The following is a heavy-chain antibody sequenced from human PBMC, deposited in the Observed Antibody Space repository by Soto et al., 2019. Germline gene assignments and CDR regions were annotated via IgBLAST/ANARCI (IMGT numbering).Heavy chain of an antibody. CDR1: GFTFSSYA. J-gene: IGHJ4*02. Sequence: PVGSLRLSCAASGFTFSSYAMSWVRQAPGKGLEWVSAISGSGGSTYYADSVKGRFTISRDNSKNTLYLQMNSLRAEDTAVYYCAKDSRVTMIVVAPYFDYWGQGTLVTVS. V-gene: IGHV3-23*01. CDR2: ISGSGGST. D-gene: IGHD3-22*01. CDR3: AKDSRVTMIVVAPYFDY.